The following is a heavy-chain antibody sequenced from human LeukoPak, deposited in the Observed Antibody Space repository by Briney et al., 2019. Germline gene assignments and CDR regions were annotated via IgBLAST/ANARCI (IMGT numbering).Heavy chain of an antibody. CDR2: IKQDGSEK. Sequence: GGSLRLSCAASGFTISSYWMSWVRQAPGKGLECVANIKQDGSEKYFVDSVKGRFTISRDNAKKSLYLQMNSLRAEDTAVYYCARGDDFWSGYYDYWGQGALVTVSS. V-gene: IGHV3-7*01. CDR1: GFTISSYW. D-gene: IGHD3-3*01. J-gene: IGHJ4*02. CDR3: ARGDDFWSGYYDY.